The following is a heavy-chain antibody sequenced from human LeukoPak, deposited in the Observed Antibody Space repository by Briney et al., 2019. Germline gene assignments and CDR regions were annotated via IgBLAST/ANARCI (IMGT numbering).Heavy chain of an antibody. D-gene: IGHD4-23*01. Sequence: SETLSLTCAVYGGSLSGSYWSWIRQPPGKGLEWIGEINHSGSTNYNPSLKSRVTMSADTSKNQFSLKLSSVTAADTAVYYCARNSGDFWGQGTLVTVSS. CDR2: INHSGST. J-gene: IGHJ4*02. CDR3: ARNSGDF. V-gene: IGHV4-34*01. CDR1: GGSLSGSY.